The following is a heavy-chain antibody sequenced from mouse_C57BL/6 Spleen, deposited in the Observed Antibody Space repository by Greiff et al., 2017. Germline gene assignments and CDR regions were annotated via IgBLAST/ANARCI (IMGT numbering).Heavy chain of an antibody. V-gene: IGHV1-62-2*01. CDR1: GYTFTEYT. CDR2: FYPGSGSI. D-gene: IGHD1-1*01. Sequence: QVQLQQSGAELVKPGASVKLSCKASGYTFTEYTIHWVKQRSGQGLEWIGWFYPGSGSIKYNEKFKDKATLTADKSSSTVYMELSRLTSEDSAVYFCARHEEIPAYYYGSSRYYFDYWGQGTTLTVSS. J-gene: IGHJ2*01. CDR3: ARHEEIPAYYYGSSRYYFDY.